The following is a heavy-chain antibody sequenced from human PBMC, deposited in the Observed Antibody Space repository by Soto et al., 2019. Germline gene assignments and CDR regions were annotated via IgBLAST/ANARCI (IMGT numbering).Heavy chain of an antibody. CDR3: ARGAYDILTGYYNLDV. CDR1: GYTVTSYY. V-gene: IGHV1-46*01. Sequence: ASVKVSCKASGYTVTSYYMHWVRQAPGQGLEWMGIINPSGGSTSYAQKFQGRVTMTRDTSTSTVYMELSSLRSEDTAVYYCARGAYDILTGYYNLDVWGQGTTVTVSS. D-gene: IGHD3-9*01. J-gene: IGHJ6*02. CDR2: INPSGGST.